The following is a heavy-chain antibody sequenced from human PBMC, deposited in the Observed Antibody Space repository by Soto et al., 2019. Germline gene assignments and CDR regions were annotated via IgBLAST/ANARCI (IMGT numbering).Heavy chain of an antibody. CDR3: AKGPYYGSGTLPYYFDY. Sequence: QVQLVESGGGVVQPGRSLRLSCAASGFTFSSYGMHWVRQAPGKGLEWVAVISYDGSNKYYADSVKGRFTISRDNSKNTLYLQMNSLRAEDTAVYYCAKGPYYGSGTLPYYFDYWGQGTLVTVSS. CDR1: GFTFSSYG. D-gene: IGHD3-10*01. CDR2: ISYDGSNK. V-gene: IGHV3-30*18. J-gene: IGHJ4*02.